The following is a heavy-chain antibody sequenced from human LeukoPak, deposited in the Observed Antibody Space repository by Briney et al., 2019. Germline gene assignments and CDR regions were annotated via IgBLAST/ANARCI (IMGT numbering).Heavy chain of an antibody. CDR3: AKQIAAAGNWFGP. CDR2: IYPGESDI. Sequence: GESLKISCKGSGYSFTNYWIGWVRQMPGKGLEWMGIIYPGESDIRYSPSFQGQVTISADKSISTAYLQWSSLKASDTAMYYCAKQIAAAGNWFGPWGQGTLVTVSS. J-gene: IGHJ5*02. V-gene: IGHV5-51*01. CDR1: GYSFTNYW. D-gene: IGHD6-13*01.